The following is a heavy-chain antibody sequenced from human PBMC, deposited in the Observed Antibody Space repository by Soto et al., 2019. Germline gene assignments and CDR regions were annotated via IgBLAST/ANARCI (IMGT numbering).Heavy chain of an antibody. CDR3: AMTARGTSRLTDY. CDR2: IIPILGIA. D-gene: IGHD1-1*01. Sequence: QVQLVQSGAEVKKPGSSVKVSCKASGGTFSSYTISWVRQAPGQGLEWMGRIIPILGIANYAQKFQGRVTITADKSTSTAYMELSSLRSEDTAVYYCAMTARGTSRLTDYWGQGTLVTVSS. J-gene: IGHJ4*02. V-gene: IGHV1-69*02. CDR1: GGTFSSYT.